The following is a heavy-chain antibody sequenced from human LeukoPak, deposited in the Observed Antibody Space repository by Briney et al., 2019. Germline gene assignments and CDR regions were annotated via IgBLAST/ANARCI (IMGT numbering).Heavy chain of an antibody. V-gene: IGHV3-30-3*01. Sequence: SCKASGYTFTGYYMHWVRQAPGKGLEWVAVISYDGSNKYYADSVKGRFTISRDNSKNTLYLQMNSLRAEDTAVYYCARDRARGVFDPWGQGTLVTVSS. CDR2: ISYDGSNK. CDR1: GYTFTGYY. J-gene: IGHJ5*02. D-gene: IGHD3-10*01. CDR3: ARDRARGVFDP.